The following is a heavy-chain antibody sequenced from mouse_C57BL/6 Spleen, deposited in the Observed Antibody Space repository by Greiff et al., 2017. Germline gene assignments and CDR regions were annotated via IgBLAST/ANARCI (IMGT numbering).Heavy chain of an antibody. CDR2: IDPSDSET. D-gene: IGHD2-14*01. CDR1: GYTFTSYW. V-gene: IGHV1-52*01. CDR3: ARSGYDPFFDY. Sequence: VKLQQPGAELVRPGSSVKLSCKASGYTFTSYWMHWVKQRPIQGLEWIGNIDPSDSETHYNQKFKDKATLTVDKSSSTAYMQLSSLTSEDSAVYYCARSGYDPFFDYWGQGTTLTVSS. J-gene: IGHJ2*01.